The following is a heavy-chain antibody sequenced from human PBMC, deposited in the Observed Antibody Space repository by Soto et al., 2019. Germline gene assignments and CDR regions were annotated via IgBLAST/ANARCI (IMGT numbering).Heavy chain of an antibody. Sequence: PSETLSLTCTVSGGSITSSYWSWIRQPPGKGLEWIGYIYYTRNTNYKPTLNRRVTISLDSSRSHFSLKLDSVTVADTAVYYCARVLTKVGVLPGEGGFDYWGQGTQVTVSS. CDR3: ARVLTKVGVLPGEGGFDY. V-gene: IGHV4-59*08. D-gene: IGHD2-21*01. CDR2: IYYTRNT. J-gene: IGHJ4*02. CDR1: GGSITSSY.